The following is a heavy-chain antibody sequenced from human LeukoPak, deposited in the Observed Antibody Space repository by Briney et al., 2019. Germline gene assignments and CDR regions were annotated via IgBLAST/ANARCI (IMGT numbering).Heavy chain of an antibody. CDR3: ARWDYGDSIDY. V-gene: IGHV3-30-3*01. CDR1: GFTFSSYA. J-gene: IGHJ4*02. Sequence: GGSLRLSCAASGFTFSSYAMHWVRQAPGKGMEWVAVISYDGSNKYYADSVKGRFTISRDNSKNTLYLQMNSLRAEDTAVYYCARWDYGDSIDYWGQGTLVTVSS. D-gene: IGHD4-17*01. CDR2: ISYDGSNK.